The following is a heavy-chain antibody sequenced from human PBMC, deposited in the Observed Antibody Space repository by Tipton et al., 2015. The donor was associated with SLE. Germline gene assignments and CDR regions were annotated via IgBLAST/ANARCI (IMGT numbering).Heavy chain of an antibody. CDR3: ALGYSSSWPPGEFDY. CDR1: GYTFTSYG. D-gene: IGHD6-13*01. J-gene: IGHJ4*02. CDR2: ISAYNGNT. V-gene: IGHV1-18*01. Sequence: QSGAEVKRPGASVKVSCKASGYTFTSYGISWVRQAPGQGLEWMGWISAYNGNTNHAQKLQGRVTMTTDTSTSTAYMELRSLRSDDTAVYYCALGYSSSWPPGEFDYWGQGTLVTVSS.